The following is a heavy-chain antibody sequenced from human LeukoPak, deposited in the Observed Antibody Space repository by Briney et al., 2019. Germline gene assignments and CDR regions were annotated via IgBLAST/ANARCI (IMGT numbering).Heavy chain of an antibody. CDR1: GYTFTGYY. Sequence: ASVKVSCKASGYTFTGYYMHWVRRAPGQGLEWMGWINPNSGGTNYAQKFQGRVTMTRDTSISTAYMELSRLRSDDTAVYYCARVLGSSWYVSDYWGQGTLVTVSS. J-gene: IGHJ4*02. D-gene: IGHD6-13*01. CDR2: INPNSGGT. CDR3: ARVLGSSWYVSDY. V-gene: IGHV1-2*02.